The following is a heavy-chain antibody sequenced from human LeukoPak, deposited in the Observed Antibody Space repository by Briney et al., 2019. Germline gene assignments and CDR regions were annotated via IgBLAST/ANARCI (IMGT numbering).Heavy chain of an antibody. CDR3: ATLERRQYGGNRFDF. CDR2: ISSAGDNT. D-gene: IGHD1-14*01. Sequence: GESLRLSCGVSVYPFRSYAVSWVRRSRGRGREWVSGISSAGDNTYSADTVKGRRTISRHKSKNTLYLQMNSLRAEDTALYCCATLERRQYGGNRFDFSGQGALLTVSS. V-gene: IGHV3-23*01. J-gene: IGHJ4*02. CDR1: VYPFRSYA.